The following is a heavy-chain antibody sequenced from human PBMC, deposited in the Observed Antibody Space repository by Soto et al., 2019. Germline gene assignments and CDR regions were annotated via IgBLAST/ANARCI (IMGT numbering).Heavy chain of an antibody. D-gene: IGHD3-3*01. CDR2: INPDSGGT. J-gene: IGHJ4*02. CDR3: ATQREKGIFGPLDY. Sequence: ASVKVSCKASGYTFTGYYMHWVRHAPGQGLEWMGWINPDSGGTNYAQNFQGWVTMTRDTSTTTAYMELSRLRSDDTAVYYCATQREKGIFGPLDYWSQGTLVTVS. V-gene: IGHV1-2*04. CDR1: GYTFTGYY.